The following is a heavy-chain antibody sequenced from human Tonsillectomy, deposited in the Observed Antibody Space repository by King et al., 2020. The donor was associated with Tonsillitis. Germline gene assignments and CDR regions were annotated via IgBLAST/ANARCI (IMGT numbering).Heavy chain of an antibody. CDR3: AKDMSGLSGSLFDY. D-gene: IGHD3-3*01. J-gene: IGHJ4*02. CDR2: ISWNSGSI. Sequence: EVQLVESGGGLVQPGRSLRLSCAASGFTFDDYAMHWVRQAPGKGLEWVSGISWNSGSIGYADSVKGRFTISRDNAKNSLYLQLNSLRAEDTALYYCAKDMSGLSGSLFDYWGQGNLVTVSS. CDR1: GFTFDDYA. V-gene: IGHV3-9*01.